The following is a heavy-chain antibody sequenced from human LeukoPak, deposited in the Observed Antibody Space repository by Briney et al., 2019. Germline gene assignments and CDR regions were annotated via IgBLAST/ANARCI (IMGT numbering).Heavy chain of an antibody. D-gene: IGHD2-2*01. CDR3: ARDLIVVVPAAYYYYYGMDV. CDR1: GFTFSDYY. J-gene: IGHJ6*02. CDR2: ISSSGSTI. V-gene: IGHV3-11*01. Sequence: GGSLRLSCAASGFTFSDYYMSWIRQAPGKGLEWGSYISSSGSTIYYADSVKGRFTISRDNAKNSLYLQMNSLRAEDTAVYYCARDLIVVVPAAYYYYYGMDVWGQGTTVTVSS.